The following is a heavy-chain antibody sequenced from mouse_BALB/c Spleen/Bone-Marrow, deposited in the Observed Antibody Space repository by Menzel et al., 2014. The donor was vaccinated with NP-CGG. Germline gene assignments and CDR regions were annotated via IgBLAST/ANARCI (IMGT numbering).Heavy chain of an antibody. CDR2: INPDSSTI. D-gene: IGHD2-1*01. Sequence: EVKLMESGGGLVQPGGSLKLSCVASGFDFSRYWISWVRQAPGKGLEWIEEINPDSSTINYTPSLKDKFIISRDNAKNTLYLQMSKLRSEDTALCYCARPGWGNYVFVYWGQGTLVTIS. J-gene: IGHJ3*01. CDR3: ARPGWGNYVFVY. CDR1: GFDFSRYW. V-gene: IGHV4-1*02.